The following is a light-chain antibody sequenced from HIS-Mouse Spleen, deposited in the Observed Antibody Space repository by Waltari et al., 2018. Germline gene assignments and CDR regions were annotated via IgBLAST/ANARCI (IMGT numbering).Light chain of an antibody. J-gene: IGLJ2*01. CDR2: EGS. Sequence: QSALTQPASVSGSPGQSITISCTGTSSHVGSYNLVSWYQQHPGKAPKLMIYEGSKRPSGVSNRFSGSKSGNTASLTISGLQAEDEADYYCCSYAGSSTFVVFGGGTKLTVL. CDR1: SSHVGSYNL. CDR3: CSYAGSSTFVV. V-gene: IGLV2-23*03.